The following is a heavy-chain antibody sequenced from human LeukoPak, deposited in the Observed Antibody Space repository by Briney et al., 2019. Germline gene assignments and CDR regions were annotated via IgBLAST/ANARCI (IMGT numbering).Heavy chain of an antibody. J-gene: IGHJ4*02. CDR2: IYHSGST. Sequence: SETLSLTCAVSGYSISSGYYWGWIRQPPGKGPEWIGSIYHSGSTYYNPSLKSRVTISVDTSKNQFSLKLSSVTAADTAVYYCARHPGGYYYDSSGYYTLFDYWGQGTLVTVSS. CDR1: GYSISSGYY. V-gene: IGHV4-38-2*01. D-gene: IGHD3-22*01. CDR3: ARHPGGYYYDSSGYYTLFDY.